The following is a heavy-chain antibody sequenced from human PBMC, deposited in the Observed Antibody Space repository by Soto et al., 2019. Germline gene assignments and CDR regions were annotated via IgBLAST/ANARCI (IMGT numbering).Heavy chain of an antibody. V-gene: IGHV4-31*03. J-gene: IGHJ4*02. CDR1: GGSISSGGYY. D-gene: IGHD3-22*01. CDR2: IYYSGST. Sequence: AAETLSITCTVSGGSISSGGYYWSWIRQHPGKGLEWIGYIYYSGSTYYNPSLKSRVTISVDTSKNQFSLKLSSVTAADTAVYYCARNGVYYDSSGYYRGGAYYFDYWGQGTLVTVSS. CDR3: ARNGVYYDSSGYYRGGAYYFDY.